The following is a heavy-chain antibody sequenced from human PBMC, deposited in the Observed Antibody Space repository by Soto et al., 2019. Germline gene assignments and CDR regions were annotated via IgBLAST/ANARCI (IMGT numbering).Heavy chain of an antibody. CDR3: ARDRRGRADVFIYCYGMEV. V-gene: IGHV4-61*01. D-gene: IGHD3-10*02. J-gene: IGHJ6*02. CDR2: IFDAATA. Sequence: QVQLQESGPGLMKPSGTLSLICSVSGESVGRGTNYWSWVRQAPGRGLEWIGYIFDAATAIYNPSFESRVSLSLDAAKKQVSLKLTSVTAADTAIYYCARDRRGRADVFIYCYGMEVWGQGTSVTVSS. CDR1: GESVGRGTNY.